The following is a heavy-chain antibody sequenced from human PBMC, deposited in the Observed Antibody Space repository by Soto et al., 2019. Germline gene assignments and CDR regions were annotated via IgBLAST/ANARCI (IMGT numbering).Heavy chain of an antibody. V-gene: IGHV3-30*18. D-gene: IGHD6-19*01. Sequence: VGSLRLSCAASGFTFSSYGMHWVRQAPGKGLEWVAVISYDGSNKYYADSVKGRFTISRDNSKNTLYLQMNNLRAEDTAVYYCAKDLEYSSGWTPFYWGQGTLVTVSS. CDR2: ISYDGSNK. J-gene: IGHJ4*02. CDR1: GFTFSSYG. CDR3: AKDLEYSSGWTPFY.